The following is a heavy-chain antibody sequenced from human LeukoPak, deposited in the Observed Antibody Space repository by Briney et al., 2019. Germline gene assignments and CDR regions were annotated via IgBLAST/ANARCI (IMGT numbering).Heavy chain of an antibody. CDR3: ARPARDYYGSGSYYYYYMDV. V-gene: IGHV3-20*04. D-gene: IGHD3-10*01. Sequence: GGSLRLSCAASGFTFDDYGMSWVRQAPGKGLEWVSGINWNGGSTGYADSVKGRFTISRDNAKNSLYLQMNSLRAEDTALYYCARPARDYYGSGSYYYYYMDVWGKGTTVTVSS. CDR2: INWNGGST. CDR1: GFTFDDYG. J-gene: IGHJ6*03.